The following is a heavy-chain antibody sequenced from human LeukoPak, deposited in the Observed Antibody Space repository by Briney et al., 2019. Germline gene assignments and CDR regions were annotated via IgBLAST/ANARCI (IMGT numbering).Heavy chain of an antibody. CDR3: ARNRDGYNSFDY. J-gene: IGHJ4*02. D-gene: IGHD5-24*01. CDR1: GGSINNGGYY. CDR2: IYYSGSS. Sequence: SETLSLTCTVSGGSINNGGYYWSWIRQHPGKGLEWIGYIYYSGSSYYNPSLRSRVTISVDRSKNHFSLKLSSVTAADTAVYYCARNRDGYNSFDYWGPGTLVTVSS. V-gene: IGHV4-31*03.